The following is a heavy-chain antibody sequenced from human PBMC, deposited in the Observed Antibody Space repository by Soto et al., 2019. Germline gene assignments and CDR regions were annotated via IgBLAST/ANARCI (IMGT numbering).Heavy chain of an antibody. V-gene: IGHV1-46*01. Sequence: ASVKVSCKTSGYIFTAYSMHWVRQAPGQGLEWMGVVNPSGGSAHYAQSFEGRVTLTRDTSTSTFYMELSSLRSEDAAVYYCAREENCRGGTCYSEYFHHWGQGTLVTVSS. CDR2: VNPSGGSA. CDR3: AREENCRGGTCYSEYFHH. D-gene: IGHD2-15*01. J-gene: IGHJ1*01. CDR1: GYIFTAYS.